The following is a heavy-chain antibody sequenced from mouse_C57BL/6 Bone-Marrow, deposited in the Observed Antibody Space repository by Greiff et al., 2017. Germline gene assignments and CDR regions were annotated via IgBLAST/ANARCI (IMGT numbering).Heavy chain of an antibody. CDR1: GFNIKDDY. J-gene: IGHJ1*03. Sequence: EVQLQQSGAELVRPGASVKLSCTASGFNIKDDYMHWVKQRPEQGLEWIGWIDPENGDTEYASKFQGKATITADTSSNTASLQLSSLTSEDTAVYYCTNDYDWYFDVWGTGTTVTVSS. V-gene: IGHV14-4*01. CDR2: IDPENGDT. D-gene: IGHD2-4*01. CDR3: TNDYDWYFDV.